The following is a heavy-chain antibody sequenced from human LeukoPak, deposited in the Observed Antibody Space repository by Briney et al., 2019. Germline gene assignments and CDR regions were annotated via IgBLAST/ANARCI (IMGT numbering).Heavy chain of an antibody. D-gene: IGHD4-23*01. V-gene: IGHV3-48*01. CDR2: ISSSSSNI. CDR3: ASNSRGPTNWFDH. J-gene: IGHJ5*02. CDR1: GFTVSGNY. Sequence: GGSLRLSCAVSGFTVSGNYMSWVRQAPGKGLEWGSYISSSSSNIYYADSVKGRFTISRDNAKNSLYLQMNSLRAEDTAVYYCASNSRGPTNWFDHWGQGTLVTVSS.